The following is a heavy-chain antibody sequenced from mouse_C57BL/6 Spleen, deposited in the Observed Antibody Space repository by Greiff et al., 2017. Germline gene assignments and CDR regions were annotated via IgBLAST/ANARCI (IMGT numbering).Heavy chain of an antibody. CDR3: ARRGIYYAMDY. Sequence: VHLVESGPELVKPGASVKLSCKASGYTFTSYDINWVKQRPGQGLEWIGWIYPRDGSTKYNEKFKGKATLTVDTSSSTAYMELHSLTSEDSAVYFCARRGIYYAMDYWGQGTSVTVSS. CDR2: IYPRDGST. V-gene: IGHV1-85*01. CDR1: GYTFTSYD. D-gene: IGHD1-1*02. J-gene: IGHJ4*01.